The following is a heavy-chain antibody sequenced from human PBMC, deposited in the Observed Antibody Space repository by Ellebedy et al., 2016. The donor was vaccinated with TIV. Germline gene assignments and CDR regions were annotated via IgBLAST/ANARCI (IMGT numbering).Heavy chain of an antibody. J-gene: IGHJ5*01. Sequence: GESLKISCAASGFSFRSYWMSWVRPVPGKGLEWVANIRDDSEKYYVDSVKGRFTISRDNSKNSLYLQMHSLRVEDTAVYYCARRGSYGDYAVQINNWFDSWGQGTLVTVSS. D-gene: IGHD4-17*01. CDR2: IRDDSEK. V-gene: IGHV3-7*01. CDR1: GFSFRSYW. CDR3: ARRGSYGDYAVQINNWFDS.